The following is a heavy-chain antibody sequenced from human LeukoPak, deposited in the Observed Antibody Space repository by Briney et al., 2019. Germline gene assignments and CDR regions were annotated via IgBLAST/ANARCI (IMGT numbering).Heavy chain of an antibody. CDR1: GFTFSSYG. CDR3: ARGSKTAGTIYSFDY. J-gene: IGHJ4*02. V-gene: IGHV3-23*01. Sequence: GGSLRLSCAASGFTFSSYGMSWVRQAPGKGLEWVSGISVSVDGTYYADSVKGRFTISRDNSKNTVYLQMNSLRAEDTAVYYCARGSKTAGTIYSFDYWGQGTLVTVSS. CDR2: ISVSVDGT. D-gene: IGHD6-13*01.